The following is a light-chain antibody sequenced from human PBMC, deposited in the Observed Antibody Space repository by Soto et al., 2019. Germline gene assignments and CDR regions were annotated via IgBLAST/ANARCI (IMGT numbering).Light chain of an antibody. V-gene: IGKV3-11*01. CDR1: QSVSRY. Sequence: EIVLTQSPATLSLSPGETATLSCRASQSVSRYLVWYQQKPGQAPRLLIYDASTRATGIPARFSGSGSGKDFTLTISSLEPEDFAVYYCQQRSNWPPITFGQGTRLEIK. CDR3: QQRSNWPPIT. J-gene: IGKJ5*01. CDR2: DAS.